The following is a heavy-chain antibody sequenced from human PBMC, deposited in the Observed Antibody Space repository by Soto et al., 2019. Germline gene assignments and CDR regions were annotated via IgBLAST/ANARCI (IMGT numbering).Heavy chain of an antibody. Sequence: QITLKESGPTLVKPTQTLTLTCSFSGFSLSTTGVGVGWIRQSPGKALEWLAIIYWDNDKRYSPSLKSRVTIPKDTSKNQVVLTVTNMDPVDTGTYYFERSLCFGELHWGQGALVTVSS. CDR2: IYWDNDK. D-gene: IGHD3-10*01. CDR1: GFSLSTTGVG. V-gene: IGHV2-5*02. CDR3: ERSLCFGELH. J-gene: IGHJ4*02.